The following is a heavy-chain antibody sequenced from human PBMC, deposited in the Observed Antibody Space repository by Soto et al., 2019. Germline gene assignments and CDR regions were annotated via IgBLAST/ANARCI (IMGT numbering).Heavy chain of an antibody. CDR3: GGLWKQVWDRGGGGMDV. CDR2: ISAYNGNT. V-gene: IGHV1-18*01. D-gene: IGHD5-18*01. J-gene: IGHJ6*02. Sequence: QVQLVQSGAEVKKPGASVKVSCKASGYTFTSYGISWVRQAPGQGLEWMGWISAYNGNTNYAQKLQGRVTMTTDTPTRKGHRGVGGLRSGDPGGFYGGGLWKQVWDRGGGGMDVWGQGTTVTVSS. CDR1: GYTFTSYG.